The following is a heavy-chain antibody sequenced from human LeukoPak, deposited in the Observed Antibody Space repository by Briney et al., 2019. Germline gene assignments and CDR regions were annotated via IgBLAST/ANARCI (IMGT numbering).Heavy chain of an antibody. Sequence: GSSVKVSCKASGGTFSSYAISWVRQAPGQGLEWMGRIIPILGIANYAQKFQGRVTITADKSTSTAYMELSSLRSEDTAVYYCARDAGDHYVTWVDYWGQGTLVTVSS. CDR3: ARDAGDHYVTWVDY. CDR2: IIPILGIA. CDR1: GGTFSSYA. V-gene: IGHV1-69*04. D-gene: IGHD3-10*01. J-gene: IGHJ4*02.